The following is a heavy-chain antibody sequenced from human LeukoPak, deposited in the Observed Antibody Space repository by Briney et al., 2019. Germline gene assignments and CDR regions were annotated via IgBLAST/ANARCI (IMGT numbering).Heavy chain of an antibody. CDR3: AKDVGSQFDY. V-gene: IGHV1-18*01. Sequence: ASGNVCYTASCYTFTSYGISLVRQAPGQGLEGMGWISAYNGNKNNAHKLQARVTMTTDTSTSPAYMGLRRLTAGDPAVYHCAKDVGSQFDYWGQGTLVTVSS. CDR2: ISAYNGNK. CDR1: CYTFTSYG. J-gene: IGHJ4*02. D-gene: IGHD1-26*01.